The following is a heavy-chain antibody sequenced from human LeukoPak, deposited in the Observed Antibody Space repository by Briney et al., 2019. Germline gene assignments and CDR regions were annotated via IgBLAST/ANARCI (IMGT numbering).Heavy chain of an antibody. V-gene: IGHV3-33*06. D-gene: IGHD6-13*01. CDR1: GFTFSNYG. CDR2: IWYDGSNK. J-gene: IGHJ6*03. Sequence: GGSLRLSCEVSGFTFSNYGMHWVRQAPGKGLEWVAVIWYDGSNKYYADSVKGRFTISRDNSKNTLYLQMNSLRAEDTAVYYCAKDNRRYSSRPYYMDVWGKGTTVTVSS. CDR3: AKDNRRYSSRPYYMDV.